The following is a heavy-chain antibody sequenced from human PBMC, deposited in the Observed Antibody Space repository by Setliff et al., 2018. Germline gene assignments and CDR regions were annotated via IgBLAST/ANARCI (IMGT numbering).Heavy chain of an antibody. CDR1: GGSISPYF. CDR3: VRDRTAYSYGLDV. V-gene: IGHV4-59*01. D-gene: IGHD5-18*01. Sequence: KPSETLSLTCTVSGGSISPYFWSWIRQPPGKGLEWIGYIYHNGNTNFNPSLKTRLTMSVDTSKNQFALNLRSVTAADTAVYYCVRDRTAYSYGLDVWAQGTTVTVSS. CDR2: IYHNGNT. J-gene: IGHJ6*02.